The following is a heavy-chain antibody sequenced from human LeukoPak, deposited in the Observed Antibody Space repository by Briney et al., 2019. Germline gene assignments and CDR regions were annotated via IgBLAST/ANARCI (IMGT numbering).Heavy chain of an antibody. D-gene: IGHD3-10*01. Sequence: GGSLRLSCAASRFTFSTYSMNWVRQAPGKGLEWVSYISSSSSTIYYADSVKGRFTISRDNAKNSLYLQMNSLRAEDTAVYYCARGQRDEYRPYYYGSGIRGPFVWFDPWGQGTLVTVSS. CDR1: RFTFSTYS. CDR2: ISSSSSTI. CDR3: ARGQRDEYRPYYYGSGIRGPFVWFDP. J-gene: IGHJ5*02. V-gene: IGHV3-48*01.